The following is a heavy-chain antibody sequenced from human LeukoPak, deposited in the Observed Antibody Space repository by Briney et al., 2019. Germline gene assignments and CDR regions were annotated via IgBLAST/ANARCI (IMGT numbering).Heavy chain of an antibody. D-gene: IGHD2-15*01. V-gene: IGHV1-69*04. CDR1: GGTFSSYA. Sequence: ASVKVSCKASGGTFSSYAISWVRQAPGQGLEWMGRIIPILGIANYAQKFQGRVTITADKSTSTAYMELSSLRSEDTAVYYCARARYCSGGSCYSRFQHWGQGTLVTVSS. CDR2: IIPILGIA. CDR3: ARARYCSGGSCYSRFQH. J-gene: IGHJ1*01.